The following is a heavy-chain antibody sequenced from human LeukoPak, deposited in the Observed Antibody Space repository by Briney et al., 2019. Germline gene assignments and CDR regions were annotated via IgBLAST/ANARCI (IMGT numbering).Heavy chain of an antibody. D-gene: IGHD5-24*01. J-gene: IGHJ4*02. Sequence: SVKVSCKASGGTFSIYGISWVRQAPGQGLEWMGRIIPILGMAKYGQKFQGRVTITADKSTSTAYMELSSLRSEDTAVYYCARGGGDGYNFIDYWGQGTLVTVSS. CDR2: IIPILGMA. CDR3: ARGGGDGYNFIDY. CDR1: GGTFSIYG. V-gene: IGHV1-69*04.